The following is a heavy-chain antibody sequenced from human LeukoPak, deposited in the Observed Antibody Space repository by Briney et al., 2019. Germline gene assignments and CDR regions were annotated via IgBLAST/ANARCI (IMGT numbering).Heavy chain of an antibody. V-gene: IGHV4-4*02. CDR2: IYHSGGT. CDR1: GFTFSSYAM. Sequence: GSLRLSCAASGFTFSSYAMNWVRQAPGKGLEWIGEIYHSGGTNYNPSLKSRITISVDKSQNQFSLKVNSLTAADTAVYYCAANGYYCMDVWGKGTTVTVSS. D-gene: IGHD2-8*01. J-gene: IGHJ6*03. CDR3: AANGYYCMDV.